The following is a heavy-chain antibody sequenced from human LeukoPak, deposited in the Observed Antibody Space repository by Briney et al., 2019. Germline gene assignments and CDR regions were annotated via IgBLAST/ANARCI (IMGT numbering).Heavy chain of an antibody. V-gene: IGHV3-74*01. CDR1: GFTFSSYW. J-gene: IGHJ4*02. D-gene: IGHD1-1*01. CDR3: ARDLEPPSYY. CDR2: INIDGRST. Sequence: PGGSLRLSCAASGFTFSSYWMHWVRQVPGKGLLWVSRINIDGRSTSYAPSVTGRFPMSRDNAKNTVYLQMNSLRAEDTAVYYCARDLEPPSYYWGQGTLVTASS.